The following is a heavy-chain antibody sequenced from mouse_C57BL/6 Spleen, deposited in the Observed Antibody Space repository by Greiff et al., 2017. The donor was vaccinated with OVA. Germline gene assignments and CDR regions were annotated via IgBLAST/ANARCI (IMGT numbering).Heavy chain of an antibody. D-gene: IGHD3-1*01. J-gene: IGHJ2*01. V-gene: IGHV1-82*01. CDR3: ARSGLPPYFDY. CDR1: GYAFSSSW. Sequence: QVQLQQSGPELVKPGASVKISCKASGYAFSSSWMNWVKQRPGQGLEWIGRIYPGDGDTNYNGKFKGKATLTADKSSSTAYMQLSSLTSEDSAVYFCARSGLPPYFDYWGQGTTLTVSS. CDR2: IYPGDGDT.